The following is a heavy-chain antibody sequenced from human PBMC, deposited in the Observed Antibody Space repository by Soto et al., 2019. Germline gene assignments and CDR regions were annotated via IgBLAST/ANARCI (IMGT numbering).Heavy chain of an antibody. Sequence: GGSLRLSCAPSGFTVSNNYMNWVRQAPGKGLEWVSIIYSDGSTYYADYVKGRFTISRDNSKNTLYLQMDSLRAEDTAVYFCARGLKIRHDAFDLWGPGTMVTVSS. CDR2: IYSDGST. CDR1: GFTVSNNY. CDR3: ARGLKIRHDAFDL. V-gene: IGHV3-53*01. D-gene: IGHD3-22*01. J-gene: IGHJ3*01.